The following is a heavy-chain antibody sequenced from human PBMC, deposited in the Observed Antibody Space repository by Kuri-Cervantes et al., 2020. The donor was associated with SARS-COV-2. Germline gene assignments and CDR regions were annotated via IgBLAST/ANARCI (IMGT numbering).Heavy chain of an antibody. CDR2: IKQDGSEK. D-gene: IGHD1-14*01. J-gene: IGHJ4*02. CDR3: AESSRYNGDYFDY. CDR1: GFTFSNAW. Sequence: GESLKISCAASGFTFSNAWMSWVRQAPGKGLEWVANIKQDGSEKYYVDSVKGRFTISRDNSKNTLYLQMNSLRAEDTAVYYCAESSRYNGDYFDYWGQGTLVTVSS. V-gene: IGHV3-7*03.